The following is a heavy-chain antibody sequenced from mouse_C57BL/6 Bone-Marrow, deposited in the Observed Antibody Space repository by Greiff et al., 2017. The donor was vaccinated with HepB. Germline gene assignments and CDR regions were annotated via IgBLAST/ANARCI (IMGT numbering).Heavy chain of an antibody. J-gene: IGHJ1*03. Sequence: EVKLMESGGGLVQPGGSLKLSCAASGFTFSDYYMYWVRQTPEKRLEWVAYISNGGGSTYYPDTVKGRFTISRDNAKNTLYLQMGRLKSEDTAMYYCARHPQIYDYGSSHWYFDVWGTGTTVTVSS. V-gene: IGHV5-12*01. CDR2: ISNGGGST. D-gene: IGHD1-1*01. CDR1: GFTFSDYY. CDR3: ARHPQIYDYGSSHWYFDV.